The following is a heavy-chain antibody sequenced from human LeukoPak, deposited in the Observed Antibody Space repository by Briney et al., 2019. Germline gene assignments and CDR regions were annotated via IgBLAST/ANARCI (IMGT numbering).Heavy chain of an antibody. CDR1: GFKFSTSW. D-gene: IGHD5-18*01. J-gene: IGHJ6*03. CDR3: AKDRIQLGYYYYYMDV. CDR2: VRYDGSNK. V-gene: IGHV3-30*02. Sequence: GESLRLSWTASGFKFSTSWMHWVRQDPGKGLEWVAFVRYDGSNKYSADSVTGQFTISSDNYKNTLYLQMNSLRAEDTAVYYCAKDRIQLGYYYYYMDVWGKGTTVTVSS.